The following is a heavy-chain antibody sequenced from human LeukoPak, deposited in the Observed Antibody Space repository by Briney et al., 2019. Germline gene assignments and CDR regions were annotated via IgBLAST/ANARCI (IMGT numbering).Heavy chain of an antibody. V-gene: IGHV4-4*07. CDR3: ARVRPGVNTYYDFWSGYPWFDP. CDR2: IYSSGST. J-gene: IGHJ5*02. CDR1: GDSITSDY. D-gene: IGHD3-3*01. Sequence: PSETLSLTCTVSGDSITSDYWTWIRQPAGKGLEWIGRIYSSGSTNYNPSLKSRVTMSVDSSNNQFSLKLTSVTAADTAVYYCARVRPGVNTYYDFWSGYPWFDPWGQGTLVTVSS.